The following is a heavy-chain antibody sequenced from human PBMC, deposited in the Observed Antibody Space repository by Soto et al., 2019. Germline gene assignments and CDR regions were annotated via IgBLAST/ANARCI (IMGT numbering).Heavy chain of an antibody. CDR1: GVGLSTYA. D-gene: IGHD2-21*02. CDR3: ARPSCGGDCYSPFDY. V-gene: IGHV3-23*01. J-gene: IGHJ4*02. CDR2: ISGNSGKT. Sequence: VQLLESGGGFVQPGGSLRLSCTASGVGLSTYAISWVRRAPGKGLEWVSVISGNSGKTDYADYVKGRFSISRDKSENTVYLQMNRLRAEDTAVYYCARPSCGGDCYSPFDYWGQGTLVTVSS.